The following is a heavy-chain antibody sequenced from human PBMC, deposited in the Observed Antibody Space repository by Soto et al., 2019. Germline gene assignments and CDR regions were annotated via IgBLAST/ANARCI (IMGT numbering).Heavy chain of an antibody. Sequence: SETLSLTCTVSSAPVSSTTYTWGWIRQPPGKGLEWVASVYYGGRSYYNPSLNSRVTISVDTSKNQFSLKMTSVSAADTAVYYCARHFVAVVIKGWGYWGQGTLVTVSS. V-gene: IGHV4-39*01. CDR1: SAPVSSTTYT. D-gene: IGHD3-22*01. J-gene: IGHJ4*02. CDR3: ARHFVAVVIKGWGY. CDR2: VYYGGRS.